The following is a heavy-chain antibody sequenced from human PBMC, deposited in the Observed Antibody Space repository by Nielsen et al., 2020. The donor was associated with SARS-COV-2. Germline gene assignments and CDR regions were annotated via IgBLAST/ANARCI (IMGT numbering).Heavy chain of an antibody. CDR3: ARDRPGITVAGAFDS. D-gene: IGHD6-19*01. Sequence: GGSLRLSCAASGFTFSSYSMNWVRQAPGKGLEWVSSISSSSSYIYYADSVKGRFTISRDNAKNSLYLQMDSLRAEDTAVYFCARDRPGITVAGAFDSWGPGTLVIVSS. CDR2: ISSSSSYI. CDR1: GFTFSSYS. V-gene: IGHV3-21*01. J-gene: IGHJ4*02.